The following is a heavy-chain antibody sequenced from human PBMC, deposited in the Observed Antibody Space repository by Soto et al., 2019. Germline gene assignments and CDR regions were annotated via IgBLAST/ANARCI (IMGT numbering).Heavy chain of an antibody. D-gene: IGHD2-8*02. V-gene: IGHV1-69*13. J-gene: IGHJ6*02. CDR3: ARVVVDGYYYYGMDV. Sequence: GASVKVSCKASGGTFSSYAISWVRQAPGQGLEWMGGIIPIFGTANYAQKFQGRVTITADESTSTAYMELSSLRSGDTAVYYCARVVVDGYYYYGMDVWGQGTTVTVSS. CDR1: GGTFSSYA. CDR2: IIPIFGTA.